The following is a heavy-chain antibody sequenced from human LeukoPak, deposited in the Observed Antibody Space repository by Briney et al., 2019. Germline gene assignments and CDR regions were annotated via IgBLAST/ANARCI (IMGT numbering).Heavy chain of an antibody. Sequence: KTSETLSLTCAVYGGSFSGYYWSWIRQPPGKGLEWIGEINHSGSTNYNPSLKSRVTISVDTSKNQFSLKLSSVTAADTAVYYCARLGYCSSTPSGNCDYWGQGTLVTVSS. CDR2: INHSGST. CDR1: GGSFSGYY. J-gene: IGHJ4*02. D-gene: IGHD2-2*01. V-gene: IGHV4-34*01. CDR3: ARLGYCSSTPSGNCDY.